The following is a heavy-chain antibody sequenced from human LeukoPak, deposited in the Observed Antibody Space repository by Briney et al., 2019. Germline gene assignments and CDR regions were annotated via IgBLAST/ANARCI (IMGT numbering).Heavy chain of an antibody. J-gene: IGHJ4*02. Sequence: GRSLTLSCVASGFTFNNYGMHWVRQAPGKGLEWVAVISYDGRNKYHIDSVKGRFTISRDNAKNTLYLQMNSLRAEDTAVYYCARDPDRSGWSTFEYWGQGTLVTVSS. V-gene: IGHV3-30*03. CDR2: ISYDGRNK. CDR1: GFTFNNYG. D-gene: IGHD6-19*01. CDR3: ARDPDRSGWSTFEY.